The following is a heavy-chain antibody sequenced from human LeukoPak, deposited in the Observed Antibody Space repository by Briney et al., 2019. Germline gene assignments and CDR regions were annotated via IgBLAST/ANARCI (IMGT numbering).Heavy chain of an antibody. Sequence: PGGSLRLSCAASVFTFSSYSMNWVRQAPGKGLEWVSSISSSSSYIYYADSVKGRFTISRDNAKNSLYLQMNSLRAEDTAVYYCARGGTVTSTLYYYGMDVWGQGTTVTVSS. CDR2: ISSSSSYI. CDR1: VFTFSSYS. J-gene: IGHJ6*02. CDR3: ARGGTVTSTLYYYGMDV. V-gene: IGHV3-21*01. D-gene: IGHD4-17*01.